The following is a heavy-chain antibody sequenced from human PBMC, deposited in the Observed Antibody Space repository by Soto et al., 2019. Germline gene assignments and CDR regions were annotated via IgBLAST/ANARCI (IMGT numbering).Heavy chain of an antibody. J-gene: IGHJ6*02. CDR1: GYTFTSFY. D-gene: IGHD6-13*01. CDR2: INPSGGIT. Sequence: QMQLVQSGAEVKRPGASVRVSCKSSGYTFTSFYIHWVRQAPGQGLEWMGIINPSGGITNFAQRFQGRVTMNRYMSTKTHYMELSSLKSDDTAVYYCASSPAFSSSWYGIPPDPSHGMDVWGQGTTVTVS. CDR3: ASSPAFSSSWYGIPPDPSHGMDV. V-gene: IGHV1-46*01.